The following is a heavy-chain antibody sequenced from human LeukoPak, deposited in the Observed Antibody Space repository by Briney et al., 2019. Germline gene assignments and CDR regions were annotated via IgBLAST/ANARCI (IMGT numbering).Heavy chain of an antibody. Sequence: TGGSLRLSCAASGFTFSDYYVSWIRQSPGKGLEWISYISGDGSTIFSADSLKGRFTISRDNAENSLFLQINSLRVEDTAIYYCARRTGHSYFDYWGQGILVTVSS. J-gene: IGHJ4*02. CDR1: GFTFSDYY. CDR2: ISGDGSTI. CDR3: ARRTGHSYFDY. D-gene: IGHD1-14*01. V-gene: IGHV3-11*01.